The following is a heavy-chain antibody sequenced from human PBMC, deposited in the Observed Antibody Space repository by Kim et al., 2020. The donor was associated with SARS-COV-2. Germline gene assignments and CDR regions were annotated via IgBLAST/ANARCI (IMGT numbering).Heavy chain of an antibody. D-gene: IGHD1-26*01. V-gene: IGHV3-74*01. CDR3: ARDPLIAGAATHRDL. J-gene: IGHJ2*01. Sequence: DSVKGRFAISTDNAQNTLYLLISSLRAEDTAVYYCARDPLIAGAATHRDLWGRGTLVTVSS.